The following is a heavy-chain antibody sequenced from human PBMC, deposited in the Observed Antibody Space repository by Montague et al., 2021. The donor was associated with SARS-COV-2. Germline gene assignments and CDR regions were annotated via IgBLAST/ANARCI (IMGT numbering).Heavy chain of an antibody. CDR2: APYTGST. J-gene: IGHJ4*03. CDR1: GGSIRPYY. CDR3: ARAQNFCFIPNCVNYFDL. D-gene: IGHD1-1*01. V-gene: IGHV4-59*01. Sequence: SETLSLTCAVSGGSIRPYYWSWIRQSPGKGLEWIGYAPYTGSTKYNPSLKTRVTLSLDTPKNQFSLRLNSVTAADTAVYYCARAQNFCFIPNCVNYFDLWGLGALVSVSS.